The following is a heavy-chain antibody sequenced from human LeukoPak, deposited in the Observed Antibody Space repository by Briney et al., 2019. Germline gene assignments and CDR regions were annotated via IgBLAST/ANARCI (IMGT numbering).Heavy chain of an antibody. D-gene: IGHD1-14*01. J-gene: IGHJ4*02. CDR2: INPNNGDT. V-gene: IGHV1-2*02. CDR3: AKGGGATKFGC. Sequence: ASVKVSCKPSGYTFTCYFIHWVRQAPGQGLEWMGWINPNNGDTKYAQKCQGRVTMTRDPSITPVYVDLGRLRSYGTGMYFCAKGGGATKFGCWRRGTQVTVSS. CDR1: GYTFTCYF.